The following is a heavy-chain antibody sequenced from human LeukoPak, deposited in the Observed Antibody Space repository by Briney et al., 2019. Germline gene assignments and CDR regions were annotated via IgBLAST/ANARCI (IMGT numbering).Heavy chain of an antibody. J-gene: IGHJ5*02. V-gene: IGHV1-18*01. CDR2: ISAYNGNT. Sequence: GASVKVSCKASGYTFTSYGISWVRQAPGQGLEWMGWISAYNGNTNYAQKLQGRVTMTTDTSTSTAYMELSSLRSEDTAVYYCAREERTGDTLGFDPWGQGTLVTVSS. CDR3: AREERTGDTLGFDP. D-gene: IGHD7-27*01. CDR1: GYTFTSYG.